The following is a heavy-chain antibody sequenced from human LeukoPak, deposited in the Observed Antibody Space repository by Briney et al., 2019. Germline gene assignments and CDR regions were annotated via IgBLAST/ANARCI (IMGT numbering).Heavy chain of an antibody. CDR2: ISSSSSYI. CDR1: GFTFNTYG. D-gene: IGHD3-3*01. CDR3: ARAYSITIFGVAQNWFDP. V-gene: IGHV3-21*01. Sequence: PGGSLRLSCAASGFTFNTYGMSWVRQAPGKGLEWVSSISSSSSYIYYADSVKGRFTISRDNAKNSLYLQMNSLRAEDTAVYYCARAYSITIFGVAQNWFDPWGQGTLVTVSS. J-gene: IGHJ5*02.